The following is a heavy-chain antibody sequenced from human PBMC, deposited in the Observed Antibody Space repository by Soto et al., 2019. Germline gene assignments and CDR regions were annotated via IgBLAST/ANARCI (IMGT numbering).Heavy chain of an antibody. Sequence: GGSLRLSCAASGFTFSSYGMHWVRQAPGKGLEWVAVISYDGSNKYYADSVKGRFTISRDNSKNTLYLQMNSLRAEDTAVYYCAKGGTIFGVVIIPYWLDYRGQGTLVTVSS. CDR2: ISYDGSNK. CDR3: AKGGTIFGVVIIPYWLDY. J-gene: IGHJ4*02. V-gene: IGHV3-30*18. CDR1: GFTFSSYG. D-gene: IGHD3-3*01.